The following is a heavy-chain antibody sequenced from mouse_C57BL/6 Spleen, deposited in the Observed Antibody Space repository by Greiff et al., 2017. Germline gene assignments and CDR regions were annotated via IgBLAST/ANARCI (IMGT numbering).Heavy chain of an antibody. J-gene: IGHJ2*01. CDR3: ARYRSCNGNSYFDY. CDR2: IDPSSGGT. Sequence: VQLQQPGAELVQPGASVKMSCKASGYTFTSYWMHWVKQRPGRGLEWIGRIDPSSGGTKYNEKFKSKATVTVDKSSSTAYMQLSRLTSEDSAVYYGARYRSCNGNSYFDYWGQGTTLTVSS. D-gene: IGHD5-2*01. CDR1: GYTFTSYW. V-gene: IGHV1-72*01.